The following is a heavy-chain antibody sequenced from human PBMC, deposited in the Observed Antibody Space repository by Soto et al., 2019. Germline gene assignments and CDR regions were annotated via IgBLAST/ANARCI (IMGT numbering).Heavy chain of an antibody. Sequence: EVQLVESGGGLVKPGGSLRLSCAASGFTFSSYSMNWVRQAPGKGLEWVSSISSSSSYIYYADSVKGRFTISRDNAKNSLYLQMNSLRAEDTAVYYCARDSSSSVYYYYYYMDVWGKGTMVTVS. CDR1: GFTFSSYS. V-gene: IGHV3-21*01. D-gene: IGHD6-6*01. CDR2: ISSSSSYI. CDR3: ARDSSSSVYYYYYYMDV. J-gene: IGHJ6*03.